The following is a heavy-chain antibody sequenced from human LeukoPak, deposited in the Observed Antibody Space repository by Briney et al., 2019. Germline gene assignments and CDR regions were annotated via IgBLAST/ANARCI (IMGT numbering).Heavy chain of an antibody. CDR2: MNPNSGNT. D-gene: IGHD2-2*01. J-gene: IGHJ4*02. CDR3: ARDVGEYCSSINCHASDY. CDR1: GYTFTNYD. Sequence: ASVKVSCKASGYTFTNYDINWVRQATGQGLEWMGWMNPNSGNTGYAQKFQGRVTMTRSTSISTAYMELGSLRFEDTAVYYCARDVGEYCSSINCHASDYWGQGTLVTVSS. V-gene: IGHV1-8*01.